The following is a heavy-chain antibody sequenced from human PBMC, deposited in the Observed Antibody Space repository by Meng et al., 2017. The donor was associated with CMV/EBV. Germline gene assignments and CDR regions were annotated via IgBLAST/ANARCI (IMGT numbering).Heavy chain of an antibody. CDR1: GFTFSTYS. D-gene: IGHD3-22*01. J-gene: IGHJ4*02. CDR3: ASTPQYYSDGSGYLVSGGN. CDR2: ISSSSTTI. Sequence: GESLKISCAASGFTFSTYSMNWLRQAPGKGLGWVSYISSSSTTIYYADSVKGRFTISRDNAKYSLYLQMKNLRAQDTAVYYCASTPQYYSDGSGYLVSGGNWGQGTLVTVSS. V-gene: IGHV3-48*04.